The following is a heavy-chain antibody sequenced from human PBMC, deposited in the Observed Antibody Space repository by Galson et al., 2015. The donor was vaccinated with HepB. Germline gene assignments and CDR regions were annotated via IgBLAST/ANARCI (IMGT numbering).Heavy chain of an antibody. J-gene: IGHJ4*02. CDR2: ISPDGNTA. V-gene: IGHV3-30-3*01. Sequence: FLRLSCAASGFSFSTNNMHWVRQAPVKGLEWLAIISPDGNTAFYADSVKGRFTISRDNSKSTLFLQVDSLRPEDTAVYYCARDFKWNYDHWGQGTLVTVSS. CDR1: GFSFSTNN. D-gene: IGHD1-1*01. CDR3: ARDFKWNYDH.